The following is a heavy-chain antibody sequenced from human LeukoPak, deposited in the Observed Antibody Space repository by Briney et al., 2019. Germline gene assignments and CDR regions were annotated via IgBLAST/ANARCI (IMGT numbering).Heavy chain of an antibody. V-gene: IGHV1-69*01. Sequence: SVKVSCKASGGTFSSYAISWVRQAPGQGLEWMGGIIPIFGTANYAQKFQGRVTITADESTSTAYMELSSLRSEDTAVYYCARDEPYMTTVTPKVWRQFDPWGQGTLVTVSS. CDR3: ARDEPYMTTVTPKVWRQFDP. J-gene: IGHJ5*02. CDR2: IIPIFGTA. D-gene: IGHD4-17*01. CDR1: GGTFSSYA.